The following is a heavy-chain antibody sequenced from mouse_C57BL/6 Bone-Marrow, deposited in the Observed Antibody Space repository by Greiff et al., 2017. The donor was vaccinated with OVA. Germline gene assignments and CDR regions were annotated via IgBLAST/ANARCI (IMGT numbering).Heavy chain of an antibody. CDR3: AREGFITTVVAHWYFDV. D-gene: IGHD1-1*01. CDR2: IYPGGGYT. J-gene: IGHJ1*03. V-gene: IGHV1-63*01. CDR1: GYTFTNYW. Sequence: QVQLQQSGAELVRPGPSVKMSCKASGYTFTNYWIGWAKQRPGHGLEWIGDIYPGGGYTNYNEKFKGKATLTADKSSSTAYMQFSSLTSEDSAIYYCAREGFITTVVAHWYFDVWGTGTTVTVSS.